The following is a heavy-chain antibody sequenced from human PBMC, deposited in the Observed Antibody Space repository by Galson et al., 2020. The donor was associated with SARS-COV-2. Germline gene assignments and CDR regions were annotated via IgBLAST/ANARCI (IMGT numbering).Heavy chain of an antibody. CDR2: ISAYNGNT. CDR1: GYTFTSYG. CDR3: ARDNSPNRYYYYYYMDV. J-gene: IGHJ6*03. Sequence: ASVKVSCKASGYTFTSYGISWVRQAPGQGLEWMGWISAYNGNTNYAQKLQGRVTMTTDTSTSTAYMELRSLRSDDTAVYYCARDNSPNRYYYYYYMDVWGKGTTVTVSS. V-gene: IGHV1-18*04. D-gene: IGHD1-20*01.